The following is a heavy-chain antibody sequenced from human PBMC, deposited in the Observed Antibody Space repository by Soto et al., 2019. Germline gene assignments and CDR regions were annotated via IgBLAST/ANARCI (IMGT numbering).Heavy chain of an antibody. J-gene: IGHJ3*02. CDR1: GGSISSSSYY. CDR3: ARVYYDSSGYLNDAFDI. CDR2: IYYSGST. Sequence: PSETLSLTCTVSGGSISSSSYYWGWIRQPPGKGLEWIGSIYYSGSTYYNPSLKSRVTISVDTSKNQFSLKLSSVTAAGTAVYYCARVYYDSSGYLNDAFDIWGQGTMVTVSS. D-gene: IGHD3-22*01. V-gene: IGHV4-39*01.